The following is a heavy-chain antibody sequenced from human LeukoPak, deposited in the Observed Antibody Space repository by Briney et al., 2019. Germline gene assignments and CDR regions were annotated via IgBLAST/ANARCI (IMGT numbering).Heavy chain of an antibody. Sequence: SETLSLTCTVSGGSVSSSTYYWGWIRQPPGKGLEWIGSLYYDGNTYYNPSLESRVTMSVDKSKNHFSLRLTSVTAGDTAVYYCAGHYSVIELLQFDPWGQGTLVTVSS. V-gene: IGHV4-39*01. J-gene: IGHJ5*02. CDR2: LYYDGNT. D-gene: IGHD5/OR15-5a*01. CDR3: AGHYSVIELLQFDP. CDR1: GGSVSSSTYY.